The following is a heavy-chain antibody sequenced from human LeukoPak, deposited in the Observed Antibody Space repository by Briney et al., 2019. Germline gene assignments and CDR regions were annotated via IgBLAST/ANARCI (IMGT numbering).Heavy chain of an antibody. CDR3: AREGPMLRGVIGGKFDY. Sequence: SETLSLTCTVSGGSISSYYWSWIRQPAGKGLEWIGRIYTSGSTNYNPSLKSRVTMSVDTSKNQFSLKLSSVTAADTAVYYCAREGPMLRGVIGGKFDYWGQGTVVTVSS. CDR2: IYTSGST. V-gene: IGHV4-4*07. J-gene: IGHJ4*02. CDR1: GGSISSYY. D-gene: IGHD3-10*01.